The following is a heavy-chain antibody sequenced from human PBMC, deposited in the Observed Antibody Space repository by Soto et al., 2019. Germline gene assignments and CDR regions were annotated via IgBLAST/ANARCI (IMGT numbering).Heavy chain of an antibody. CDR3: ARRSSGWYSAFDI. CDR2: INPSGGST. J-gene: IGHJ3*02. V-gene: IGHV1-46*01. Sequence: QVQLVQSGAEVKKPGASVKVSCKASGYTFTSYYMHWVRQAPGQGLEWMGIINPSGGSTSYAQKFQGRGTMTRDTSTSTVYMELRSLRSEDTAVYYCARRSSGWYSAFDIWGQGTMVTVSS. CDR1: GYTFTSYY. D-gene: IGHD6-19*01.